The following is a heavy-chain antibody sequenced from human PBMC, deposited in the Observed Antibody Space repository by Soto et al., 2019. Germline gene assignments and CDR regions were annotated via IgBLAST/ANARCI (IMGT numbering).Heavy chain of an antibody. CDR3: ASAIQLSSMDV. D-gene: IGHD5-18*01. CDR1: GFTVSSNY. CDR2: IYSGGST. V-gene: IGHV3-53*01. J-gene: IGHJ6*02. Sequence: QPGGSLRLSCVASGFTVSSNYMSWVRQAPGKGLEWVSVIYSGGSTYYADSVKGRFTISRDNSKNTLYLQMNSLRAEDTAVYYCASAIQLSSMDVWGQGTTVTVSS.